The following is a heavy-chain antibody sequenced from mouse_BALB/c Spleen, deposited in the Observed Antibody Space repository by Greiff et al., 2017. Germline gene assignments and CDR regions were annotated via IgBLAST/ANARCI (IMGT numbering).Heavy chain of an antibody. J-gene: IGHJ2*01. CDR3: ARSPYYFDY. Sequence: DVQLVESGPGLVKPSQSLSLTCTVTGYSITSDYAWNWIRQFPGNKLEWMGYISYSGSTSYNPSLKSRISITRDTSKNQFFLQLNSVTTEDTATYYCARSPYYFDYWGQGTTLTVSS. CDR1: GYSITSDYA. CDR2: ISYSGST. V-gene: IGHV3-2*02.